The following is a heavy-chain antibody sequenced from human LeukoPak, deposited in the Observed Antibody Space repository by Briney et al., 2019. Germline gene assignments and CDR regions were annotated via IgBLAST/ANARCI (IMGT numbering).Heavy chain of an antibody. CDR2: IKQDGSEK. Sequence: GGSLRLSCEASGFTFSSYWMSWVRQAPGKGLEWVANIKQDGSEKYYVDSVKGRFTISRDNAKKSLYLQMNSLRAEDTAVYYCARGGSLLWFGELLPRNERQRRSWGQGTLVTVSS. CDR3: ARGGSLLWFGELLPRNERQRRS. CDR1: GFTFSSYW. D-gene: IGHD3-10*01. J-gene: IGHJ5*02. V-gene: IGHV3-7*04.